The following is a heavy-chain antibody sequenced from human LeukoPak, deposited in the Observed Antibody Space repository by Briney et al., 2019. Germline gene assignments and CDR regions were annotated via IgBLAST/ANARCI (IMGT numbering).Heavy chain of an antibody. Sequence: SETLSLTCTVSGGSISSYYWSWIRQPPGKGLEWLGYIYYSGTTNYNPSLKSRVTISVDTSKNQFSLKLSSVTAADTAVYYCARGVYIAAAQYAYWGQGTLVTVSS. CDR3: ARGVYIAAAQYAY. V-gene: IGHV4-59*01. CDR2: IYYSGTT. J-gene: IGHJ4*02. D-gene: IGHD6-13*01. CDR1: GGSISSYY.